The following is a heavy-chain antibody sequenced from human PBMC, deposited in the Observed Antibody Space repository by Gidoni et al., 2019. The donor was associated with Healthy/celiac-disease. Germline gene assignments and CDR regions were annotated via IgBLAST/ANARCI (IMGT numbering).Heavy chain of an antibody. V-gene: IGHV4-39*07. Sequence: QLQLQESGPGLVKPSETLSLTCTVSGGSISSSSYYWGWIRQPPGKGLEWIGSISYSGSTYYNPSLKSRVTISVDTSKNQFSLKLSSVTAADTAVYYCARKRWLRLSPFDYWGQGTLVTVSS. CDR2: ISYSGST. CDR3: ARKRWLRLSPFDY. CDR1: GGSISSSSYY. D-gene: IGHD5-12*01. J-gene: IGHJ4*02.